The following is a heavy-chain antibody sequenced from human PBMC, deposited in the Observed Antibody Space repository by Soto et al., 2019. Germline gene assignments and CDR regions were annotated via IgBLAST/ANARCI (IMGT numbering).Heavy chain of an antibody. CDR3: AIAAAGLYYYYGMDV. CDR1: GFTFSSYA. J-gene: IGHJ6*02. V-gene: IGHV3-30-3*01. D-gene: IGHD6-13*01. Sequence: GGSLRLSCAASGFTFSSYAIHWVRQAPGKGLEWVAVISYDGSNKYYADSVKGRFTISRDNSNNTLDLQMNSLRAEDTAVYYCAIAAAGLYYYYGMDVWGQGIMVTVAS. CDR2: ISYDGSNK.